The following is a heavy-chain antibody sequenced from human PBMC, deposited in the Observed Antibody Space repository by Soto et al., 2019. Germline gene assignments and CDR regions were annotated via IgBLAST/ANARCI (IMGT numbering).Heavy chain of an antibody. CDR3: ASADYYDSSGRSAFDI. CDR2: INPTGGST. CDR1: GYTFTSYY. D-gene: IGHD3-22*01. V-gene: IGHV1-46*01. J-gene: IGHJ3*02. Sequence: APVKVSCKASGYTFTSYYMHWVRQGPGQGLEWMGIINPTGGSTSYAQKFQGRVTMTRDTSTSTVYMELSSLRSADTAVYYCASADYYDSSGRSAFDIWGQGTMVTVSS.